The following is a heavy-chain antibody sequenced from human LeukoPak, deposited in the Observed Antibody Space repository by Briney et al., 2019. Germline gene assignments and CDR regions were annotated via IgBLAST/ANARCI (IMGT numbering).Heavy chain of an antibody. CDR1: GYTFTGYY. J-gene: IGHJ4*02. CDR2: INPNSGGT. D-gene: IGHD1-26*01. CDR3: ARVREWELPSPYYLDY. Sequence: ASVKVSCKASGYTFTGYYMHWVRQAPGQGLEWMGRINPNSGGTNYAQKFQGRVTMTRDTSISTAYMELSRLRSDDTAVYYCARVREWELPSPYYLDYWGQGTLVTVSS. V-gene: IGHV1-2*06.